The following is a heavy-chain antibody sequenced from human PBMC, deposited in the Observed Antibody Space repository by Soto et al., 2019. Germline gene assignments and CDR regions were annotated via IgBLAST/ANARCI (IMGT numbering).Heavy chain of an antibody. V-gene: IGHV3-7*01. CDR1: GFTFSNFW. Sequence: EVQLLESGGSLVQPGGSLRLSCAASGFTFSNFWMTWVRQAPGKGLEWVANIKKDGSEQYYVDSVKGQFTVSRDNAKNSVDLQMNSLRPEDTAVYYCASGNYYNGMDVWGQGTTVIVSS. CDR3: ASGNYYNGMDV. CDR2: IKKDGSEQ. D-gene: IGHD3-3*01. J-gene: IGHJ6*02.